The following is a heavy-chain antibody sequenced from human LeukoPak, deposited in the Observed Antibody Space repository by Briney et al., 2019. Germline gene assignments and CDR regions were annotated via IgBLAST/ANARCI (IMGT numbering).Heavy chain of an antibody. Sequence: GASVKVSCKASGGTFSSYTISWVRQAPGQGLEWMGRIIPILGIANYAQKFQGRVTITADKSTSTAYMALSSLRSEDTAVYYCARANLYYYDSSGHYGGDFDYWGQGTLVTVSS. D-gene: IGHD3-22*01. CDR3: ARANLYYYDSSGHYGGDFDY. V-gene: IGHV1-69*02. CDR1: GGTFSSYT. CDR2: IIPILGIA. J-gene: IGHJ4*02.